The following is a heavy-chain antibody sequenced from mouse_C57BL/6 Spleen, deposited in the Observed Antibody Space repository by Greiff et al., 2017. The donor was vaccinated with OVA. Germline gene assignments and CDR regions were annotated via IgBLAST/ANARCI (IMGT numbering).Heavy chain of an antibody. J-gene: IGHJ3*01. CDR2: IDPENGDT. CDR3: TTFHAGRFAY. CDR1: GFNIKDDY. Sequence: EVQLQQSGAELVRPGASVKLSCTASGFNIKDDYMHWVKQRPEQGLEWIGWIDPENGDTEYASKFQGKATITADTSSNTAYLQLSSLTSEDTAVYYCTTFHAGRFAYWGQGTLVTVSA. V-gene: IGHV14-4*01.